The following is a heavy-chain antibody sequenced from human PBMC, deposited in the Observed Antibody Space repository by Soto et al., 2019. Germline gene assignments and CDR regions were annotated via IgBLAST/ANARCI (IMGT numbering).Heavy chain of an antibody. CDR3: ARDQTSYSSSWYGMDV. V-gene: IGHV1-46*01. D-gene: IGHD6-13*01. CDR1: GYAFTSDY. CDR2: INPSGGSK. Sequence: ASGKVSCGSSGYAFTSDYMHWVRQAPGQGLEWMGIINPSGGSKSYAQKFEGRVTMTRDTSTSTVYMELSSLRSEDTAVYYCARDQTSYSSSWYGMDVCG. J-gene: IGHJ6*02.